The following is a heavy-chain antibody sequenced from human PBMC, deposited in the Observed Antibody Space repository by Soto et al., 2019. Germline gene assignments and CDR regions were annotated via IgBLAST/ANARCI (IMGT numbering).Heavy chain of an antibody. Sequence: PGGSLRLSCAASGFTFSSYGMHWVRQAPGKGLEWVAVISYDGSNKYYADSVKGRFTISRDNSKNTLYLQMNSLRAEDTAVYYCAIYKVGATSLHVSDFRCPGLMVTVSS. J-gene: IGHJ4*03. CDR1: GFTFSSYG. CDR3: AIYKVGATSLHVSDF. CDR2: ISYDGSNK. D-gene: IGHD1-26*01. V-gene: IGHV3-30*03.